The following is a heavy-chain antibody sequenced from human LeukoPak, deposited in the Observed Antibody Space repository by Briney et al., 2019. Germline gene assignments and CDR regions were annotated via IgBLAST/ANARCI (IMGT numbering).Heavy chain of an antibody. D-gene: IGHD6-13*01. CDR1: GGTFSSYA. V-gene: IGHV1-69*01. CDR2: IIPIFGTA. J-gene: IGHJ4*02. CDR3: ARGLYSSSWYSI. Sequence: SVKVSCKASGGTFSSYAISWVRQAPGQGLEWMGGIIPIFGTANYAQKFQGRVTITADESTSTAYMELCSLRSEDTAVYYCARGLYSSSWYSIWGQGTLVTVSS.